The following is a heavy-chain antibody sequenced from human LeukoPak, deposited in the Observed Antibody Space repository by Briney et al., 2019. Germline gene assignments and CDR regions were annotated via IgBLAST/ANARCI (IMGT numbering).Heavy chain of an antibody. CDR3: AKDPSCYGISYPDC. J-gene: IGHJ4*02. Sequence: GGSLRLSCAASGFTFSSYAMSWVRQAPGKGLEWVSAISGSGGNTFHADSVKGRFTISRDNSKNTLYLQKNSLRAEDTAVYYCAKDPSCYGISYPDCRGQGTLVTVSS. V-gene: IGHV3-23*01. D-gene: IGHD2-2*01. CDR2: ISGSGGNT. CDR1: GFTFSSYA.